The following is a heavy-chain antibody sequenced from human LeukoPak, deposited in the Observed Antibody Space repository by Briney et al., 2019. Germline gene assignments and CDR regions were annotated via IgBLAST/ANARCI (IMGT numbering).Heavy chain of an antibody. J-gene: IGHJ4*02. CDR2: INSDGSST. D-gene: IGHD5-12*01. Sequence: GGSLRLSCAASGFTFSSYEMNWVRQAPGKGLVWVSRINSDGSSTSYADSVKGRFTISRDNAKNTLYLQMNSLRAEDTAVYYCARGGSVATIDYWGQGTLVTVSS. CDR3: ARGGSVATIDY. V-gene: IGHV3-74*01. CDR1: GFTFSSYE.